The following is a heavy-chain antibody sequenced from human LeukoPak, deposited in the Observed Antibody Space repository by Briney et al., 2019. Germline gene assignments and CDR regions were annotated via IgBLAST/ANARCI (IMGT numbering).Heavy chain of an antibody. CDR3: AKALLLITMVGGYYFDY. J-gene: IGHJ4*02. D-gene: IGHD3-10*01. Sequence: GGSLRLSCAASGFTFSGYGMHWVRQAPGKGLEWVAVIWYDGSNKYYADSVKGRFTISRDNSKNTLYLQMNSLRAEDTAVYYCAKALLLITMVGGYYFDYWGQGTLVTVSS. CDR2: IWYDGSNK. V-gene: IGHV3-30*02. CDR1: GFTFSGYG.